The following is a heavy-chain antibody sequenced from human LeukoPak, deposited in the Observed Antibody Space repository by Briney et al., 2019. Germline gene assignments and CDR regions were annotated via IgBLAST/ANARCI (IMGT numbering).Heavy chain of an antibody. J-gene: IGHJ5*02. V-gene: IGHV3-7*02. CDR3: ARSDWFDP. CDR2: IKQDGSEK. CDR1: GFSFSTSW. Sequence: PGGSLRLSCAASGFSFSTSWMSWVRQAPGKGLEWVANIKQDGSEKYYVDSVKGRFTISRDNAKASLSLQMNSLRAEDTAVYYCARSDWFDPWGQGTLVTVSS.